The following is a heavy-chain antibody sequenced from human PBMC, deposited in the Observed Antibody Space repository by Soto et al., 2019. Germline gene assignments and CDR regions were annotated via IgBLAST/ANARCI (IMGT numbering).Heavy chain of an antibody. CDR2: ISTYNGDT. Sequence: QVQLVQSGAEVKKPGASVKVSCKASGYTFTRSGISWVRQAPGQGLEWMGWISTYNGDTNYAQTFQGRVTMTTDTSTSTVHMAVWSLRSDYTAVYYCAREGVAPYYYYGMDVWGQGTPVTVSS. CDR1: GYTFTRSG. J-gene: IGHJ6*02. CDR3: AREGVAPYYYYGMDV. V-gene: IGHV1-18*01. D-gene: IGHD5-12*01.